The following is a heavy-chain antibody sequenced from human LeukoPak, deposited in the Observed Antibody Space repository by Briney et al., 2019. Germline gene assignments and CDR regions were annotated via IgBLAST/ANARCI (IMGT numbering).Heavy chain of an antibody. J-gene: IGHJ5*02. D-gene: IGHD3-22*01. CDR1: GYSFTSHY. CDR2: INPSGSST. CDR3: ALRGSSGYYYFRWFDP. Sequence: ASVKVSCKASGYSFTSHYMHWVRQAPGQGLEWMGLINPSGSSTLYAQKFQGRVTMTEDTFTDTAYMELSSLRSEDTAVYYCALRGSSGYYYFRWFDPWGQGTLVTVSS. V-gene: IGHV1-46*01.